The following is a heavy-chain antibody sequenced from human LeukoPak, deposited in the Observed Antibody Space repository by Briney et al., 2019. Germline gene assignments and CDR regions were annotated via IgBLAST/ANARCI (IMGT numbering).Heavy chain of an antibody. V-gene: IGHV1-2*02. CDR2: INPNSGGT. CDR1: GYTFTGYY. D-gene: IGHD1-26*01. J-gene: IGHJ4*02. Sequence: AASVKVSCKASGYTFTGYYMHWVRQAPGQGLEWMGWINPNSGGTNYAQKFQGRVTMTRDTSISTAYMELSRLRSDDTAVYYCATVGNRIVGATPPDYWGQGTLVTVSS. CDR3: ATVGNRIVGATPPDY.